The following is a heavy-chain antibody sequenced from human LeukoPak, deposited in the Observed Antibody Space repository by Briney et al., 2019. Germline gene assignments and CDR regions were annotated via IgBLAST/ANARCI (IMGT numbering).Heavy chain of an antibody. CDR3: AKDRGRSSSWYGVSEY. D-gene: IGHD6-13*01. CDR1: GFTFSSYA. CDR2: ISGSGGST. V-gene: IGHV3-23*01. Sequence: GGSLRLSCAASGFTFSSYAMSWVRQAPGKGLEWVSAISGSGGSTYYADSVKGRFTISRDNSKNTLYLQMNSLRAEDTAVYYCAKDRGRSSSWYGVSEYWGQGTLVTVSS. J-gene: IGHJ4*02.